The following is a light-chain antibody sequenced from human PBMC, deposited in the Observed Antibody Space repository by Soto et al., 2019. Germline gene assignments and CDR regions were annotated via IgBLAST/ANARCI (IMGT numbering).Light chain of an antibody. V-gene: IGKV3-15*01. J-gene: IGKJ2*01. Sequence: EIVMTQSPATLSVSPGERATLSCRASQSVNSNLAWYQQKPGQAPRLLIYGASTRPAGIPARFSGSGSGTEFSLTISSLQSEDFAVYYCQQYNNRPPDTFGQGTKLEIK. CDR2: GAS. CDR1: QSVNSN. CDR3: QQYNNRPPDT.